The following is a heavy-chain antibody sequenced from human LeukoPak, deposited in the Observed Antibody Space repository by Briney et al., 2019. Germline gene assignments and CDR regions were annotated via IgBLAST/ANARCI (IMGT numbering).Heavy chain of an antibody. CDR2: ISWNSGSI. CDR1: GFTFDDYA. CDR3: AKDITMVQGVIPDAFDI. J-gene: IGHJ3*02. V-gene: IGHV3-9*01. D-gene: IGHD3-10*01. Sequence: GGSLRLSCAASGFTFDDYAMRWVRQAPGKGLEWVSGISWNSGSIGYADSVKGRFTISRDNAKNSLYLQMNSLRAEDTALYYCAKDITMVQGVIPDAFDIWGQGTMVTVSS.